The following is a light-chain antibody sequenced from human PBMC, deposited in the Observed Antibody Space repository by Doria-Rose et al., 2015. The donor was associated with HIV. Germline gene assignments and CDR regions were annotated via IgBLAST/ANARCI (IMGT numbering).Light chain of an antibody. Sequence: TVTISCTGSSGSIASNYVQWYQQRPGSAPTTVIYGDNQRPSGVPDRFSGSIDSSSNSASLTISGLNTEDEADYYCQSYDNGNWVFGGGTKLTVL. CDR1: SGSIASNY. CDR3: QSYDNGNWV. CDR2: GDN. V-gene: IGLV6-57*02. J-gene: IGLJ3*02.